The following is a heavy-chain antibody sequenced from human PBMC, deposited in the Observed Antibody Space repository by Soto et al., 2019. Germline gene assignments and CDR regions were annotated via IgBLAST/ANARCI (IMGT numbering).Heavy chain of an antibody. V-gene: IGHV5-10-1*01. Sequence: GESLKISCKGSGYSFTSYWISWVRQMPGKGLEWMGRIDPSDSYTNYSPSFQGHVTISADRSISTAYLQWSSLKASDTAMYYCARTVTTDYYYGMDVWGQGTTVTVSS. D-gene: IGHD4-17*01. CDR3: ARTVTTDYYYGMDV. CDR1: GYSFTSYW. J-gene: IGHJ6*02. CDR2: IDPSDSYT.